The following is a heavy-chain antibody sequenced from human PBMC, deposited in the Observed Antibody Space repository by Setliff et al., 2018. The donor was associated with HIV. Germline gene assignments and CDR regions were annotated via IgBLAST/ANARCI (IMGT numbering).Heavy chain of an antibody. D-gene: IGHD3-22*01. Sequence: ASVKVSCKASGYTFTSYAMHWVRQAPGQRPEWMGWINVGNGNTKYSQKFQGRVTITRDTSASTAYMELSSLRSEDTAVYYCAREGVTMIVVVPWYHFDHWGQGTLVTVSS. V-gene: IGHV1-3*01. CDR2: INVGNGNT. CDR1: GYTFTSYA. J-gene: IGHJ4*02. CDR3: AREGVTMIVVVPWYHFDH.